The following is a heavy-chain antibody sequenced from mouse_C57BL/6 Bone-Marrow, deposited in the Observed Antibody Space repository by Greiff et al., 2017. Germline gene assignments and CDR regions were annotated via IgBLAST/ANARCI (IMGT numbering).Heavy chain of an antibody. J-gene: IGHJ4*01. CDR1: GYTFTSYG. Sequence: QVQLKESGAELARPGASVKLSCKASGYTFTSYGISWVKQRTGQGLEWIGEIYPRNGNTYYNEKFKGKATLTAEKYSSTAYMELRSLTSEDSAVYFCARWGYCYYDAMDYWGQGTSVTVSS. CDR3: ARWGYCYYDAMDY. D-gene: IGHD2-3*01. V-gene: IGHV1-81*01. CDR2: IYPRNGNT.